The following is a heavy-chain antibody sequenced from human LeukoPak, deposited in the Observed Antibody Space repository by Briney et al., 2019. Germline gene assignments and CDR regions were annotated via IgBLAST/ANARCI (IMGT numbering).Heavy chain of an antibody. Sequence: GGSLRLSCAASGFTFSGYSMNWVRQAPGKGLEWVSSISSSSSYIYYADSVKGRFTISRDNAKNSLYLQMNSLRAEDTAVYYCARAHYDILTGPNYFDYWGQGTLVTVSS. CDR3: ARAHYDILTGPNYFDY. V-gene: IGHV3-21*01. CDR2: ISSSSSYI. CDR1: GFTFSGYS. D-gene: IGHD3-9*01. J-gene: IGHJ4*02.